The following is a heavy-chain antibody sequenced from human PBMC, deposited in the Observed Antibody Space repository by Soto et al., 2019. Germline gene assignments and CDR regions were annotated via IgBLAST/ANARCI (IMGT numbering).Heavy chain of an antibody. V-gene: IGHV4-39*01. CDR1: GGSISSSSYY. CDR2: IYYSGST. CDR3: ARHYDILTGYYWAWFDP. Sequence: SETLSLTCEVPGGSISSSSYYWGWIRQPPGKGLERIGSIYYSGSTYYNPSLKSRVTISVDTSKNQFSLKLSSVTAADTAVYYCARHYDILTGYYWAWFDPWGQGTQVTVSS. D-gene: IGHD3-9*01. J-gene: IGHJ5*02.